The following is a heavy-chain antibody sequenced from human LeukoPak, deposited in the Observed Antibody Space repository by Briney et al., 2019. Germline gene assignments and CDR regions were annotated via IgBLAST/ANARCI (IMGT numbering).Heavy chain of an antibody. CDR1: GFTLSNNY. CDR3: TRGNVLTGKYMVH. Sequence: PGGSLRLSCAASGFTLSNNYMNWVRQAPGKGLEWVSVIYGGGNTFYADSVKGRFTIFRDNAKNTLFLQMNSLRAEDTAVYYCTRGNVLTGKYMVHWGQGTLVTVSS. V-gene: IGHV3-53*01. CDR2: IYGGGNT. D-gene: IGHD3-9*01. J-gene: IGHJ1*01.